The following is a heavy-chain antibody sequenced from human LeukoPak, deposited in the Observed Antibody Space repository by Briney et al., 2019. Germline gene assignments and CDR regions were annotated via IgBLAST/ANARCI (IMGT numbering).Heavy chain of an antibody. CDR3: ARRVESGYSFDY. D-gene: IGHD3-3*01. V-gene: IGHV5-51*01. Sequence: GESLKISGKGSGYSFTTYWIAWVRQMPGKGLEWMGIIYPGDSDTRYSPSFQGQVTISADKSISTAYLQWSGLKASDTAMYYCARRVESGYSFDYWGQGTLVTVSS. CDR1: GYSFTTYW. CDR2: IYPGDSDT. J-gene: IGHJ4*02.